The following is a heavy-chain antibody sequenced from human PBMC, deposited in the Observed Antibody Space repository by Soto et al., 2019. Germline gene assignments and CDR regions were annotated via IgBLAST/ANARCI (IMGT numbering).Heavy chain of an antibody. J-gene: IGHJ4*02. V-gene: IGHV1-2*07. CDR2: IFPGSGGT. Sequence: QVQLVQSGAEVVKPGASVKVSCKDSGYTFTTYFLHWVRQAPGQGLEWLGWIFPGSGGTNYAHKFQGRVTMTRDTSINTAYMELSRLTSDDTGVYYCAREWQRGTDYVGQGALITVSS. CDR3: AREWQRGTDY. CDR1: GYTFTTYF. D-gene: IGHD6-25*01.